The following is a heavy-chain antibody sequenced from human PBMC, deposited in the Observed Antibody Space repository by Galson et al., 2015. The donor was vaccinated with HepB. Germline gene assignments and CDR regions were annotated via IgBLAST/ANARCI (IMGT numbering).Heavy chain of an antibody. CDR3: AKASRDGDYDY. CDR1: GFTFSSYG. CDR2: IWYDGSNK. V-gene: IGHV3-33*03. D-gene: IGHD4-17*01. J-gene: IGHJ4*02. Sequence: SLRLSCAASGFTFSSYGMHWVRQAPGKGLEWVAVIWYDGSNKYYADSVKGRFTISRDKSKNTLYLQMNSLRADDTAVYYCAKASRDGDYDYWGQGTLVTVSS.